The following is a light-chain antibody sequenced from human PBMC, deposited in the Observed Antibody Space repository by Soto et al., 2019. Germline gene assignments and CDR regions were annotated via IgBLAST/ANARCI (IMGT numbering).Light chain of an antibody. CDR2: AAS. J-gene: IGKJ1*01. V-gene: IGKV1D-16*01. CDR1: QDVGKW. CDR3: QQYNSYPWT. Sequence: DIQMTQSPPSVSASVGDRVTITCRASQDVGKWLAWYQQKPGKAPKLLIYAASTLQSGVPSRFSGSGSGTEFTLTISSLQPDDFATYYCQQYNSYPWTFGQGTKVDI.